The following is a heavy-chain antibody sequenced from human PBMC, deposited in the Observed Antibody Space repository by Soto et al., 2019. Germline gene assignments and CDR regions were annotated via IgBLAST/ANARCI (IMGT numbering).Heavy chain of an antibody. CDR2: INYNGIYT. J-gene: IGHJ4*02. CDR3: ARQSTSAISGYDYFDY. CDR1: GLIFTSSD. V-gene: IGHV3-21*06. Sequence: EGQLVESGGGLVEPGGSLRLSCAASGLIFTSSDMTWVRQAPGKGLEYVSSINYNGIYTFYAEPAKGRFTISRDNAKNSLYLQMNSLTAEDTAVYFCARQSTSAISGYDYFDYWGQGTLVIVSS. D-gene: IGHD3-22*01.